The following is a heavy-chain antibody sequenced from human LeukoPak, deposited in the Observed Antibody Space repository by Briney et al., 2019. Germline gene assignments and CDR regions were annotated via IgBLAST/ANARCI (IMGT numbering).Heavy chain of an antibody. V-gene: IGHV4-59*05. CDR1: GFTFSDYY. Sequence: GSLRLSCAASGFTFSDYYMSWIRQPPGKGLEWTGSRYYSGNTYYNPSLKSRVTISVDTSKNQFSLKLSSVTAADTAVYYCAGGYDSSGYAFEIWGQGTMVTVSS. J-gene: IGHJ3*02. CDR2: RYYSGNT. CDR3: AGGYDSSGYAFEI. D-gene: IGHD3-22*01.